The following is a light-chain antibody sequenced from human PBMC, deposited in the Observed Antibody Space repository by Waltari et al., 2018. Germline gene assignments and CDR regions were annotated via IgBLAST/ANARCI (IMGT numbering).Light chain of an antibody. CDR3: QQANTFPFT. J-gene: IGKJ5*01. CDR1: QGLGRW. Sequence: DIQMTQSPSSVSASVGDRVTITCRASQGLGRWVAGHQQKPGKAPKFLIYAASSLQSGVPSRFSGSGSGTDFTLTIHSLQPEDFATYYCQQANTFPFTFGQGTRLEIK. CDR2: AAS. V-gene: IGKV1-12*01.